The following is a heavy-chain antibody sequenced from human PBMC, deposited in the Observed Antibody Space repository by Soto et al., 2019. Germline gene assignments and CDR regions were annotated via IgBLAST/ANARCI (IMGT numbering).Heavy chain of an antibody. CDR1: GGTFSSYA. V-gene: IGHV1-69*06. CDR2: IIPIFGTA. Sequence: SVKVSCKASGGTFSSYAISWVRQAPGQGLEWMGGIIPIFGTANYAQKFQGRVTITADKSTSTAYMELSSLRSEDTAVYYCARDLGTEMASYYYYGMDVWGQGTTVTVSS. CDR3: ARDLGTEMASYYYYGMDV. D-gene: IGHD5-12*01. J-gene: IGHJ6*02.